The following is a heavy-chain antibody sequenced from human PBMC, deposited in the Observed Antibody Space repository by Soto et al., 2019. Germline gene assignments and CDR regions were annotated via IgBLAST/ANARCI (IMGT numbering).Heavy chain of an antibody. J-gene: IGHJ4*02. Sequence: TLSLTCTVSGGSISSGDYYWSWIRQPPFKGLEWIGYIYYSGSTYYNPSLKSRVTISVDTSKNQFSLKLSSVTAADTAVYYCARYCSSTSCYTATGSFDYWGQGTLVTVSS. CDR1: GGSISSGDYY. CDR2: IYYSGST. CDR3: ARYCSSTSCYTATGSFDY. V-gene: IGHV4-30-4*01. D-gene: IGHD2-2*02.